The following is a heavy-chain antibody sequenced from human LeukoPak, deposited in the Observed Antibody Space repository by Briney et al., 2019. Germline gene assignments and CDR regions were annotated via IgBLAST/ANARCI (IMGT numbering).Heavy chain of an antibody. CDR1: GGSISSYY. J-gene: IGHJ6*03. CDR3: TRGSIAYYYMDV. V-gene: IGHV4-59*01. CDR2: IYYSGST. D-gene: IGHD3-22*01. Sequence: SETLSLTCTVSGGSISSYYWSWIRQPPGKGLEWIGYIYYSGSTNYNPSLKSRVTISVDTSKNQLSLKLSSVTAADTAVYYCTRGSIAYYYMDVWGKGTTVTISS.